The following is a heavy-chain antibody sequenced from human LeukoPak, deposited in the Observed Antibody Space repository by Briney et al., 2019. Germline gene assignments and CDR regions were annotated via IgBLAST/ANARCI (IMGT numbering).Heavy chain of an antibody. V-gene: IGHV3-21*01. CDR1: GFTFSSYS. CDR2: ISSSSSYI. CDR3: ARFDGSGSYYPYYFDY. D-gene: IGHD3-10*01. J-gene: IGHJ4*02. Sequence: GGSLRLSCAASGFTFSSYSMNWVRQAPGKGLEWVSSISSSSSYIYYADSVKGRFTISSDNAKNSLYLQMNSLRAEDTAVYYCARFDGSGSYYPYYFDYWGQGTLVTVSS.